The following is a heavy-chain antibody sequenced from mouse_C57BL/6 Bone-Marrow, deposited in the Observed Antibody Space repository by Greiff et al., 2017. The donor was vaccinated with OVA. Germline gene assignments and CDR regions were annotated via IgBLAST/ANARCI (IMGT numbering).Heavy chain of an antibody. CDR2: IDPSDSYT. CDR1: GYTFTSYW. CDR3: ARSGTEVDY. Sequence: QVQLQQPGAELVMPGASVKLSCKASGYTFTSYWMHWVKQRPGQGLEWIGEIDPSDSYTNYNQKFKGKSTLTVDKSSSTAYMQLSSLTSEDSAVYYCARSGTEVDYWGQGTTLTVSS. D-gene: IGHD3-2*02. J-gene: IGHJ2*01. V-gene: IGHV1-69*01.